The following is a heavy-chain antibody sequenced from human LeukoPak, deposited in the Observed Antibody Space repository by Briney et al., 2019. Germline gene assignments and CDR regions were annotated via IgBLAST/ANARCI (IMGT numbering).Heavy chain of an antibody. CDR1: GFSFNTNA. J-gene: IGHJ4*02. Sequence: GGSLRLSCVASGFSFNTNAMTWVRQAPGKGLEWVSTLSGRGDSTFYADSVKGRFTISRAKSENTLHLQMNSLRAEDTAIYYCAKDQTVAGTYDSWGRGTLVIVSS. D-gene: IGHD6-19*01. CDR3: AKDQTVAGTYDS. V-gene: IGHV3-23*01. CDR2: LSGRGDST.